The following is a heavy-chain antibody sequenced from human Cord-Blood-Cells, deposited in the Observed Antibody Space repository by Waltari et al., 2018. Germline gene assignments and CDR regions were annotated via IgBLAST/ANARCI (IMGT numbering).Heavy chain of an antibody. V-gene: IGHV4-34*01. D-gene: IGHD6-19*01. J-gene: IGHJ4*02. CDR1: GGSFSGYY. CDR2: INHSGST. Sequence: QVQLQQWGAGLLKPSETLSLTCAVYGGSFSGYYWSWIRQPPGKGLEWIGEINHSGSTNYNPSLKSRVTISVDTSKNQFSLKLSSVTAADTAVYYWARPSGLYSSGWYYFDYWGQGTLVTVSS. CDR3: ARPSGLYSSGWYYFDY.